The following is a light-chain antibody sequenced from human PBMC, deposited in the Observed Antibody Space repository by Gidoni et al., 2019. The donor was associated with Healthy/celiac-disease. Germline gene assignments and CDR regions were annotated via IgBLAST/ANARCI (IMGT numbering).Light chain of an antibody. V-gene: IGKV3-15*01. CDR2: GAS. Sequence: ILMTQSPATLSVSPGERATLSCRASQSVSSNLDWYQQKPGQAPTLLIYGASTMDTGIPARFSGSGSGTEFTLTISSLQSEDFAVYYCQQYNNWPRTFGPGTKVEIK. J-gene: IGKJ1*01. CDR1: QSVSSN. CDR3: QQYNNWPRT.